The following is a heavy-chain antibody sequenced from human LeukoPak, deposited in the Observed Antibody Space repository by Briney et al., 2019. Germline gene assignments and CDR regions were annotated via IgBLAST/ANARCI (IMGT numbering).Heavy chain of an antibody. J-gene: IGHJ4*02. CDR3: ARGRSAAGPLHYFDS. CDR2: ISTSSSTI. V-gene: IGHV3-48*02. Sequence: GGSLRLSCAASGFTFSSYSMDWVRQAPGKGLEWVSYISTSSSTIYYADSVKGRFTISRDNAKNSLYLQMNSQRDEDTAVYYCARGRSAAGPLHYFDSWGQGTLVTVSS. D-gene: IGHD6-13*01. CDR1: GFTFSSYS.